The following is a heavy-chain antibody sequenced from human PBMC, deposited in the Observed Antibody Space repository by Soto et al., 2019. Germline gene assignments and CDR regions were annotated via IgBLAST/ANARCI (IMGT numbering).Heavy chain of an antibody. CDR3: TTGWSSKDY. V-gene: IGHV3-15*01. D-gene: IGHD3-3*01. CDR2: IKSKADGGTT. CDR1: GFIFSNAW. Sequence: LRLSCAASGFIFSNAWMSWVRQAPGKGLEWVGRIKSKADGGTTNYAAPVKGRFNISRDGSKNTLYLQMNGLKTEDTAVYYCTTGWSSKDYWGQGTLVTVSS. J-gene: IGHJ4*02.